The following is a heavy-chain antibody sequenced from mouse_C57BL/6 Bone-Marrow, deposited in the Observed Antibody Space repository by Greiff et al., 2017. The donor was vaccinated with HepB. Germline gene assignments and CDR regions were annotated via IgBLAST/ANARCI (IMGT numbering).Heavy chain of an antibody. CDR2: IHPSDSDT. D-gene: IGHD1-1*01. J-gene: IGHJ2*01. CDR1: GYTFTSYW. V-gene: IGHV1-74*01. CDR3: ARWDYGSSYPVYFDY. Sequence: QVQLKQPGAELVKPGASVKVSCKASGYTFTSYWMHWVKQRPGQGLEWIGRIHPSDSDTNYNQKFKGKATLTVDKSSSTAYMQLSSLTSEDSAVYYCARWDYGSSYPVYFDYWGQGTTLTVSS.